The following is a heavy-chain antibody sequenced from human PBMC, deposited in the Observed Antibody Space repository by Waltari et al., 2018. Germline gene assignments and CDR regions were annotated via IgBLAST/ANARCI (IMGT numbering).Heavy chain of an antibody. CDR1: GYTFTGYY. J-gene: IGHJ3*02. CDR2: MNSKSGDT. D-gene: IGHD6-13*01. Sequence: QVHLVQSGAEVKKPGASVKVSCKASGYTFTGYYMHWVRQAPGQGLEWMGWMNSKSGDTNYAQKVQGRVTMTRDTSISTAYVELSSLRSDDTAVYYCARDASIATAGTDVFDIWGQGTLVTVSP. CDR3: ARDASIATAGTDVFDI. V-gene: IGHV1-2*02.